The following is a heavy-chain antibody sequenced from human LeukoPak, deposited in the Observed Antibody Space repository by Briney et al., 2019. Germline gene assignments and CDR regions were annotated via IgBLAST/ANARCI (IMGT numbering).Heavy chain of an antibody. J-gene: IGHJ5*02. CDR3: ARRLGGPYYHFWSCQRTDNWFDP. D-gene: IGHD3-3*01. CDR1: GGSISSYY. V-gene: IGHV4-4*09. CDR2: IYTSGST. Sequence: SETLSLTCTVSGGSISSYYWSWIRQPPGKGLEWIGYIYTSGSTNYNPSLKSRVTISVDTSKNQFSLKLSSVTAADTAVSYCARRLGGPYYHFWSCQRTDNWFDPWGQGTLVTVSS.